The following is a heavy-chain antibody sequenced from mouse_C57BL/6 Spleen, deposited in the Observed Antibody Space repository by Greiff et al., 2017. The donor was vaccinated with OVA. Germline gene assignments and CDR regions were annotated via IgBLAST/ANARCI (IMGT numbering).Heavy chain of an antibody. CDR3: ASHYYNGSSYIYAMDY. J-gene: IGHJ4*01. CDR2: IDPNSGGT. Sequence: QVQLQQSGAELVKPGASVKLSCKASGYTFTSYWMHWVKQRPGRGLEWIGRIDPNSGGTKYNEKFKSKATLTVDTSSSTAYMQLSSLTSEDSAVYYCASHYYNGSSYIYAMDYWGQGTSVTVSS. CDR1: GYTFTSYW. V-gene: IGHV1-72*01. D-gene: IGHD1-1*01.